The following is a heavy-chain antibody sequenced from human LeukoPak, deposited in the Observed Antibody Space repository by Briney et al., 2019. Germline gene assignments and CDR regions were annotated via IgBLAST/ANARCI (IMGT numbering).Heavy chain of an antibody. CDR2: ISYDGSNK. V-gene: IGHV3-30*03. D-gene: IGHD1-26*01. J-gene: IGHJ4*02. CDR3: ARDAYSGSYCFDY. Sequence: GRSLRLSCAASGFTFSSYGMHWVRQAPGKGLEWVAVISYDGSNKYYADSVKGRFTISRDNSKNTLYLQMNSLRAEDTAVYYCARDAYSGSYCFDYWGQGTLVTVSS. CDR1: GFTFSSYG.